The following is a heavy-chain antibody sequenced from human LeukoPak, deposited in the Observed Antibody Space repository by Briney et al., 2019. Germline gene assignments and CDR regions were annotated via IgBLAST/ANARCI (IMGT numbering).Heavy chain of an antibody. D-gene: IGHD1-1*01. CDR1: GGSITGYY. CDR2: MHYSGDT. J-gene: IGHJ4*02. CDR3: ARDLELERNRWNYFES. Sequence: SETLSLTCTVSGGSITGYYWSWIRQSPGKGLEWIGSMHYSGDTKYNPSLKSRVSLSIDTSKQQFSLRLSSVTAADTAVYYCARDLELERNRWNYFESWGQGTLVSVSS. V-gene: IGHV4-59*01.